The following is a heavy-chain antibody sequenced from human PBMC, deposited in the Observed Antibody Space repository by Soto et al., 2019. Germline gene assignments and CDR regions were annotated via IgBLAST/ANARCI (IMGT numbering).Heavy chain of an antibody. Sequence: ASVKVSCKASGYTFTGYYMHWVRQAPGQGLEWMGWINPNSGGTNYAQKFQGWVTMTRDTSISTAYMELSRLRSDDTAVYYCARGNYDFWSGYSDYYYYYYMDVWGKGTTVTVSS. CDR2: INPNSGGT. CDR1: GYTFTGYY. CDR3: ARGNYDFWSGYSDYYYYYYMDV. V-gene: IGHV1-2*04. D-gene: IGHD3-3*01. J-gene: IGHJ6*03.